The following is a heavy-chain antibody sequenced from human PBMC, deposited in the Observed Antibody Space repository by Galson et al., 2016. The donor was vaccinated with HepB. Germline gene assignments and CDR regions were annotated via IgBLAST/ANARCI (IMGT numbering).Heavy chain of an antibody. CDR1: GFTFSGYS. V-gene: IGHV3-21*01. CDR2: IGSNSDYE. J-gene: IGHJ4*01. Sequence: SLRLSCAASGFTFSGYSMSWVRQAPGKGLEWVASIGSNSDYEQYADSVRGRFTISRDDAGNSLFLQMNNLRLEDTAIYYCATYTKPLLRKLADLFDNWGHESLVSVSS. CDR3: ATYTKPLLRKLADLFDN. D-gene: IGHD3-10*01.